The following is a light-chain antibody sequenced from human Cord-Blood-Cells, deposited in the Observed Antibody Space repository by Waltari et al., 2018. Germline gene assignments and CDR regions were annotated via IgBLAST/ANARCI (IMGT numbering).Light chain of an antibody. CDR1: SSDVCGYHY. V-gene: IGLV2-11*01. Sequence: QSALTHPRSVCGSPGQSVTISCTGTSSDVCGYHYVPWYQQHPGKAPKLLIYDVSKRPSGVPDRFSGSKAGNTASLTISGLQAEDEADYYCCSYAGSYTFFGTGTKVTVL. CDR2: DVS. J-gene: IGLJ1*01. CDR3: CSYAGSYTF.